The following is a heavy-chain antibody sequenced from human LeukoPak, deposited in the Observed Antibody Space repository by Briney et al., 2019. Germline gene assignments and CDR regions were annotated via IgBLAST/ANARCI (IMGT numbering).Heavy chain of an antibody. J-gene: IGHJ4*02. CDR2: IYYSGST. D-gene: IGHD3-9*01. V-gene: IGHV4-59*08. CDR3: ARHSYDILTGYPLDY. CDR1: GGSISSYY. Sequence: NTSETLSLTCTVSGGSISSYYWNWVRQPPGKGLEWIGYIYYSGSTNYNPSLKSRVTISVDTSKNQFSLKLSSVTAADTAVYYCARHSYDILTGYPLDYWGQGTLVTVSS.